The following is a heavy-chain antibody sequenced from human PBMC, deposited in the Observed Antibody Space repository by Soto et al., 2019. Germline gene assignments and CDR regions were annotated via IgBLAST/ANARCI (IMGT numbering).Heavy chain of an antibody. D-gene: IGHD3-9*01. V-gene: IGHV1-69*13. Sequence: SVKVYCKAAGGTFSNYAISWVRQAPGQGLEWMGGITPIFGAANYAQKFQGRVTITADESTNTAYMELSSLRSEDTALYYCARGWSYDILTAYSYWGPATLRTV. CDR3: ARGWSYDILTAYSY. CDR2: ITPIFGAA. J-gene: IGHJ4*02. CDR1: GGTFSNYA.